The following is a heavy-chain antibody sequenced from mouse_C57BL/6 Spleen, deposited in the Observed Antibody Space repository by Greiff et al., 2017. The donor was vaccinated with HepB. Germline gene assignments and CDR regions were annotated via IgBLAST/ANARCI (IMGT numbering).Heavy chain of an antibody. D-gene: IGHD2-4*01. CDR2: IWRGGST. J-gene: IGHJ4*01. V-gene: IGHV2-5*01. CDR3: AKNRDDYDSAMDY. CDR1: GFSLTSYG. Sequence: QVQLQQSGPGLVQPSQRLSITCTVSGFSLTSYGVHWVRQSPGKGLEWLGVIWRGGSTDYNAAFMSRLSITKDNSKSQVFFKMNSLQADDTAIYYCAKNRDDYDSAMDYWGQGTSVTVSS.